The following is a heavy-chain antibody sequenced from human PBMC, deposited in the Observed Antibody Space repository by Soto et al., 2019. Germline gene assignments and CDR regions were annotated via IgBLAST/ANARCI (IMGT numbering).Heavy chain of an antibody. V-gene: IGHV4-34*01. Sequence: PSETLSLTCAVYGGSFSGYYWSWIRQPPGKGLEWIGEINHSGSTNYNPSLKSRVTISVDTSKNQFSLKLSSVTAADTAVYYCARGIRWFDPWGQGTLVTVSS. CDR2: INHSGST. J-gene: IGHJ5*02. CDR3: ARGIRWFDP. CDR1: GGSFSGYY. D-gene: IGHD3-10*01.